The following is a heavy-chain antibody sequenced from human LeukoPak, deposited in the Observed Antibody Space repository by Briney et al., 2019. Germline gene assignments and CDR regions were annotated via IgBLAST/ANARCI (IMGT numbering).Heavy chain of an antibody. CDR1: GYTFTSYA. J-gene: IGHJ6*03. D-gene: IGHD2-2*02. Sequence: SVKVSCKASGYTFTSYAISWVRQAPGQGLEWMGGIIPIFGTANYAQKFQGRVTITADESTSTAYMELSSLRSEDTAVYYCARDQGEVPAAIRTYYYMDVWGKGTTVTVSS. CDR2: IIPIFGTA. CDR3: ARDQGEVPAAIRTYYYMDV. V-gene: IGHV1-69*13.